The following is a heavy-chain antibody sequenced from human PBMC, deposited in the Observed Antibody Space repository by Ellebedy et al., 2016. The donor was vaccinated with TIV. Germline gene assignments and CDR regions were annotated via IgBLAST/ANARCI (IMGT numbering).Heavy chain of an antibody. J-gene: IGHJ4*02. D-gene: IGHD3-9*01. Sequence: KVSCKGSGYTFPNHWIGWVRQLPGSGLEWIGTTYPGDSDTIYSPSFEGQVTLSVDASLNTAYLQWSSLQASDTAIYYCTRRTGDNFDFWGQGTRVTVAS. CDR2: TYPGDSDT. CDR3: TRRTGDNFDF. V-gene: IGHV5-51*01. CDR1: GYTFPNHW.